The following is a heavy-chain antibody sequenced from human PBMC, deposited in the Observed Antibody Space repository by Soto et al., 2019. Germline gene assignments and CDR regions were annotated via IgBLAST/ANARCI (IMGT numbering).Heavy chain of an antibody. Sequence: SETLSLTCAVSGGSISSSNWWSWVRQPPGKGLEWIGEIYHSGSTNYNPSLKSRVTMSVDKSKNQFSLKLSSVTAADTAVYYCARAKSIAAAGTNYYYGMDVWGQGTTVTVSS. CDR3: ARAKSIAAAGTNYYYGMDV. V-gene: IGHV4-4*02. J-gene: IGHJ6*02. D-gene: IGHD6-13*01. CDR2: IYHSGST. CDR1: GGSISSSNW.